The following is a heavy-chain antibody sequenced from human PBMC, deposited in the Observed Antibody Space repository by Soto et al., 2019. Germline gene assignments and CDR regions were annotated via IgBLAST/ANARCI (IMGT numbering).Heavy chain of an antibody. CDR1: GYTLTELS. V-gene: IGHV1-24*01. D-gene: IGHD1-1*01. J-gene: IGHJ6*03. Sequence: GPSVKVSCKVSGYTLTELSMHWVRQAPGKGLEWMGGFDPEDGETIYAQEFQGRVTMTEDTSTDTAYMELSSLRSEDTAVYYCATAYKGYYYMDVWGKGTTVTVSS. CDR2: FDPEDGET. CDR3: ATAYKGYYYMDV.